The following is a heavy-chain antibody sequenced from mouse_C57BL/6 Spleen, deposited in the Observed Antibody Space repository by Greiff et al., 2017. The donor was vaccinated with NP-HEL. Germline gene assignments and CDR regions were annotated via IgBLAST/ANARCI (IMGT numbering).Heavy chain of an antibody. V-gene: IGHV1-59*01. CDR3: AREGGYDGYLYAMDY. CDR1: GYTFTSYW. D-gene: IGHD2-3*01. Sequence: QVQLQQPGAELVRPGTSVKLSCKASGYTFTSYWMHWVKQRPGQGLEWIGVIDPSDSYTNYNQKFKGKATLTVDTSSSTAYMQLSSLTSEDSAVYYCAREGGYDGYLYAMDYWGQGTSVTVSS. J-gene: IGHJ4*01. CDR2: IDPSDSYT.